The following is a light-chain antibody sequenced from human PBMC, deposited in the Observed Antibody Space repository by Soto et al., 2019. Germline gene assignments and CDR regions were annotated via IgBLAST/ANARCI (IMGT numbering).Light chain of an antibody. CDR2: SVN. J-gene: IGLJ2*01. Sequence: QSVLTQPPSASGTPGQRVTISCSGSSSNVGSYTVYWYQQLPGTAPKVLIYSVNRRPSGVPARFSGSKSGTSASLAISGLQSEDEADYYCAAWDDSLNGVVFGGGTKLTVL. CDR1: SSNVGSYT. CDR3: AAWDDSLNGVV. V-gene: IGLV1-44*01.